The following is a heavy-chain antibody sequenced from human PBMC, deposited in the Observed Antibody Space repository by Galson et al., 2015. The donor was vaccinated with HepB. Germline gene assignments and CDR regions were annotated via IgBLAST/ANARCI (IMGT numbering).Heavy chain of an antibody. CDR2: ISGYNGKT. J-gene: IGHJ5*02. V-gene: IGHV1-18*01. CDR1: GFTFTSHG. CDR3: ARGFIRGRFDP. D-gene: IGHD3-10*01. Sequence: SVKVSCKASGFTFTSHGISWVRQAPGQGLEWMGWISGYNGKTNYAQKLQGRVAMTRDTSTSTAYMELRNLRSDDTAVYYCARGFIRGRFDPWGQGTLVSVSS.